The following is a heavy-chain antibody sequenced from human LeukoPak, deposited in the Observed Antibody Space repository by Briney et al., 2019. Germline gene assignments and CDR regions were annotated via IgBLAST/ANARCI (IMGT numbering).Heavy chain of an antibody. CDR2: ISYDGSNK. V-gene: IGHV3-30-3*01. CDR3: AREYHSTVNTFDY. CDR1: GFTFSSYA. J-gene: IGHJ4*02. Sequence: GSLRLSCAASGFTFSSYAMHWVRQAPGKGLEWVAVISYDGSNKYYADSVKGRFTISRDNSKNTLYLQMNSLRAEDTAVYYRAREYHSTVNTFDYWGQGTLVTVSS. D-gene: IGHD4-17*01.